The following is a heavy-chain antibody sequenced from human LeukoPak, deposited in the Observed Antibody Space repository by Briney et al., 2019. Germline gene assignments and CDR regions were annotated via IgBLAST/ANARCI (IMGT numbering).Heavy chain of an antibody. D-gene: IGHD2-15*01. CDR2: IIPILGIA. Sequence: GASVKVSCKASGYTFTSYGISWVRQAPGQGLEWMGRIIPILGIANYAQKFQGRVTITADKSTSTAYMELSSLRSEDTAVYYCAREAVVVAAMGPYYYYYGMDVWGQGTTVTVSS. CDR3: AREAVVVAAMGPYYYYYGMDV. V-gene: IGHV1-69*04. CDR1: GYTFTSYG. J-gene: IGHJ6*02.